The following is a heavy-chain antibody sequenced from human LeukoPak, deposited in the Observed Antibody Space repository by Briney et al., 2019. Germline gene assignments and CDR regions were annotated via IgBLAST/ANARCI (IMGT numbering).Heavy chain of an antibody. CDR1: GFTFSNYW. CDR2: IKPDGGEE. J-gene: IGHJ4*02. CDR3: ARDDGFRWVDC. D-gene: IGHD3-10*01. V-gene: IGHV3-7*01. Sequence: GGSLRLSCAASGFTFSNYWMSWVRQAPGKGLEWVANIKPDGGEEYYVDSLKGRFTVSRDNARNSLYLQMNSLRVEDTALYYCARDDGFRWVDCWGQGTLVTVSS.